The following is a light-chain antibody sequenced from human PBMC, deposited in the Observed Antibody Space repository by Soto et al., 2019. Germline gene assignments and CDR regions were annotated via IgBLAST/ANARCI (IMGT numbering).Light chain of an antibody. Sequence: EIVMTQSPATLSVTPGEGATLSCRASQSVSSNLAWYQQKPGQAPRLLIYAASTRATGIPARFSGSGSGTEFTLTICSLQSEDFAVYYCQQYNNWPPLTFGGGTKVEIK. CDR1: QSVSSN. CDR2: AAS. J-gene: IGKJ4*01. V-gene: IGKV3-15*01. CDR3: QQYNNWPPLT.